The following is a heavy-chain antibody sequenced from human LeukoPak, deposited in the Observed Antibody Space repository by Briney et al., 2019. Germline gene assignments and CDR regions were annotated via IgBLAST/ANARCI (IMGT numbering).Heavy chain of an antibody. Sequence: SETLSLTCTVSGGSISSGGYYWSWIRQHPGKGLEWIGYIYYSGSTYYNPSLKSRVTISVDTSKNQFSLKLSSVTAADTAVYYCARAYDLGYYFDYWGQGTLVTVSS. CDR2: IYYSGST. CDR3: ARAYDLGYYFDY. J-gene: IGHJ4*02. CDR1: GGSISSGGYY. D-gene: IGHD3-3*01. V-gene: IGHV4-31*03.